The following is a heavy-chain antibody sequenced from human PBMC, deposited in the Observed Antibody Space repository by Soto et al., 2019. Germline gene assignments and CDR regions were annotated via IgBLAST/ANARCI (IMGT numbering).Heavy chain of an antibody. V-gene: IGHV4-39*01. CDR2: IYYDGST. J-gene: IGHJ5*01. Sequence: PAETLCLTCSFSGGSITITIDYWGWIRQSPGKGLERIGNIYYDGSTFYNPSLKSRVTISVGTSKRQFSLRVSSVTAADTAVYYCARRGSASWRNWFDSWGQGTMVTVSS. D-gene: IGHD2-2*01. CDR3: ARRGSASWRNWFDS. CDR1: GGSITITIDY.